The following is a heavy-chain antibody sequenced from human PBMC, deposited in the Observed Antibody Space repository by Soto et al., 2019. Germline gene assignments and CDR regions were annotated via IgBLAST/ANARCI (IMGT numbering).Heavy chain of an antibody. CDR3: AREGGDYVWGSYRYNCFDY. CDR1: GGSVSSGIFY. D-gene: IGHD3-16*02. J-gene: IGHJ4*02. V-gene: IGHV4-61*01. CDR2: IYYSGST. Sequence: PSGRLALTCTFSGGSVSSGIFYGSWIRQPPGKGLEWIGYIYYSGSTNYNPSLKSRVTISVDTSKNQFSLKLSSVTAADTAVYYCAREGGDYVWGSYRYNCFDYWGQGTLVTVSS.